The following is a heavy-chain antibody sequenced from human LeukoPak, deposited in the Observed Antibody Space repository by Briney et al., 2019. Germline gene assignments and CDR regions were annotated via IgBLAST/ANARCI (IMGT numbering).Heavy chain of an antibody. CDR2: IYYSGST. J-gene: IGHJ5*02. V-gene: IGHV4-59*01. CDR1: GGSINNSY. D-gene: IGHD6-6*01. CDR3: ARSSSLANIAARGRTWLDP. Sequence: SETLSLTCTVSGGSINNSYWTWIRQPPGKGLEWIGHIYYSGSTNYSPSLKSRVTISVDTSKNQFSLKLSSVTAADTAVYYCARSSSLANIAARGRTWLDPWGQGSLVTVSS.